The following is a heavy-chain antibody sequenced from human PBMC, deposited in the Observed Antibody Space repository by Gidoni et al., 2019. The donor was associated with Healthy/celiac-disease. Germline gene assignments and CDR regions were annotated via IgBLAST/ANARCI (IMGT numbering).Heavy chain of an antibody. V-gene: IGHV3-23*01. CDR2: ISGSGGST. CDR1: GFTFSSYA. Sequence: EVQLLESGGGLVQPGGSLSISCAASGFTFSSYAMSWVRQAPGKGLEWGSAISGSGGSTYYADSVKGRFTISRDNSKNTLYLQMNSLRAEDTAVYYCAKVSRDGYKADAFDIWGQGTMVTVSS. J-gene: IGHJ3*02. D-gene: IGHD5-12*01. CDR3: AKVSRDGYKADAFDI.